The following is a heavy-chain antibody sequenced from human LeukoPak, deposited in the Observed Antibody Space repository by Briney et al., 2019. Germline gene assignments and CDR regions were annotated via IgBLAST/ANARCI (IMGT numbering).Heavy chain of an antibody. CDR1: GYTFTSYG. J-gene: IGHJ3*02. CDR2: ISAYNGNT. V-gene: IGHV1-18*01. D-gene: IGHD1-26*01. CDR3: ARDLVGATQGTWRASDI. Sequence: GASVKVSCKASGYTFTSYGISWVRQAPGQGLEWMGWISAYNGNTNYAQKLQGRVTMTTDTSTSTAYMELRSLRSDDTAVYYCARDLVGATQGTWRASDIWGQGTMVTVSS.